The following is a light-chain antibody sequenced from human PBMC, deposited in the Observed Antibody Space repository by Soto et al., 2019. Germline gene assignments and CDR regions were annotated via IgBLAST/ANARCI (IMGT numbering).Light chain of an antibody. CDR1: SSDVGGYTS. J-gene: IGLJ2*01. V-gene: IGLV2-14*01. CDR2: EVS. CDR3: CSYAGISTFV. Sequence: QSALTQPPSLSGSPGQSITISCTGTSSDVGGYTSVSWYQQHPGKAPKLVIYEVSDRPSGVSSRFSGSKSGNTASLTISGLQAEDEADYYCCSYAGISTFVFGGGTKVTVL.